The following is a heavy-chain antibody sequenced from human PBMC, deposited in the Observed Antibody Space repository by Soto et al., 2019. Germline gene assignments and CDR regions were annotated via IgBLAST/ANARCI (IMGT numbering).Heavy chain of an antibody. V-gene: IGHV1-69*13. CDR1: GGTFSSYA. CDR3: ARVVAVAGPIGYFQH. D-gene: IGHD6-19*01. Sequence: ASVKVSCKASGGTFSSYAISWVRQAPGQGLEWMGGIIPIFGTANYAQKFQGRVTITADESTSAAYMELSSLRSEDTAVYYCARVVAVAGPIGYFQHWGQGTLVTVSS. CDR2: IIPIFGTA. J-gene: IGHJ1*01.